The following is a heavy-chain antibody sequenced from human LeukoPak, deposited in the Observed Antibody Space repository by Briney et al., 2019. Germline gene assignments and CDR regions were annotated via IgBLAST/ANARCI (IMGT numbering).Heavy chain of an antibody. V-gene: IGHV3-9*03. D-gene: IGHD6-13*01. J-gene: IGHJ4*02. CDR2: ISWNSGSI. CDR3: AKSPGVKQQLDY. CDR1: GFTFDDYA. Sequence: PGGSLRLSCAASGFTFDDYAMHWVRQAPGKGLEWVSGISWNSGSIGYADSVKGRFTISRDNAKNSLYLQMNSLRAEDMALCYCAKSPGVKQQLDYWGQGTLVTVSS.